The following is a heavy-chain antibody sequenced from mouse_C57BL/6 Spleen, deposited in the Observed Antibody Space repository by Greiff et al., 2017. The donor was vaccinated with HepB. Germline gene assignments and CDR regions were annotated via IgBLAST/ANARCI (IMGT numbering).Heavy chain of an antibody. CDR2: INPSNGGT. CDR1: GYTFTSYW. CDR3: ASPGYGNSYAMDY. Sequence: VQLQQPGTELVKPGASVKLSCKASGYTFTSYWMHWVKQRPGQGLEWIGNINPSNGGTNYNEKFKSKATLTVDKSSSTAYMQLSSLTSEDSAVYYCASPGYGNSYAMDYWGQGTSVTVSS. V-gene: IGHV1-53*01. J-gene: IGHJ4*01. D-gene: IGHD2-10*02.